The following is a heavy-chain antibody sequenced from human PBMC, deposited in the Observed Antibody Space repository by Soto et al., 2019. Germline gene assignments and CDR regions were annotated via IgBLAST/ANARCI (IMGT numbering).Heavy chain of an antibody. CDR3: ARHPISSWYDGGVDY. J-gene: IGHJ4*02. D-gene: IGHD6-13*01. Sequence: QLQLQESGPGLVKPSETLSLTCTVSGGSINSRTYYWGWIRQAPGKGLEWIGGTSYSGSTSYNPSVKSRVTIXXDXSXXQFPLKLSSVTAADTAVYYCARHPISSWYDGGVDYWGQGTLVTVSS. CDR2: TSYSGST. CDR1: GGSINSRTYY. V-gene: IGHV4-39*01.